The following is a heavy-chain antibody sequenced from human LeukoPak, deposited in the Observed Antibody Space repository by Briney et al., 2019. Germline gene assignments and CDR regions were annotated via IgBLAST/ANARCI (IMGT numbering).Heavy chain of an antibody. V-gene: IGHV1-69*13. D-gene: IGHD5-12*01. CDR1: GCTFTSYY. Sequence: GASVKVSCKASGCTFTSYYMHWVRQAPGQGLEWMGGIIPIFGTANYAQKFQGRVTITADESTSTAYMELSSLRSEDTAVYYCARSPEPGGGYLVWGQGTLVTVSS. J-gene: IGHJ4*02. CDR2: IIPIFGTA. CDR3: ARSPEPGGGYLV.